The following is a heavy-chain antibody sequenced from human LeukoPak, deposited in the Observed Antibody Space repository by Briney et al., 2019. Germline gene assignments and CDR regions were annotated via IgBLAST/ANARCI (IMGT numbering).Heavy chain of an antibody. CDR3: ARELQWGGFHWFDP. D-gene: IGHD6-19*01. CDR1: GGSISSYF. J-gene: IGHJ5*02. Sequence: SETLSLTCTVSGGSISSYFWSWIRQPPGKGLEWIGYIYYSGSTTYNPSLQSRVTISVDTSKNQFSLKLSSVTAADTAVYYCARELQWGGFHWFDPWGQGTLVTVSS. V-gene: IGHV4-59*01. CDR2: IYYSGST.